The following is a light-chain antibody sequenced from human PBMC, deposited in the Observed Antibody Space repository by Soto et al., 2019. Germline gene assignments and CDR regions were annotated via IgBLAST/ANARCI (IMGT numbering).Light chain of an antibody. V-gene: IGLV1-47*01. CDR1: SSNTGSNY. CDR3: AAWDDSLSGRV. CDR2: TNN. J-gene: IGLJ2*01. Sequence: QSVLTQPPSASGTPGQGVTISCSGSSSNTGSNYVYWYQQLPGTAPKLLIDTNNQRPSGVPDRFSGSKSGTSASLAISGLRSEYEANYYCAAWDDSLSGRVFGGGTKLTVL.